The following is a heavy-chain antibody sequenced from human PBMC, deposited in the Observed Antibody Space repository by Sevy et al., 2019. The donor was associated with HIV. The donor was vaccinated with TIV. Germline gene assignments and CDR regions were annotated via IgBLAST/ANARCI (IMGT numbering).Heavy chain of an antibody. D-gene: IGHD6-19*01. CDR3: ARGAVAGTRGWFDP. CDR1: GGSISSYY. Sequence: SETLSLTRTVSGGSISSYYWSWIRQPPGKGLEWIGYIYYSGSTNYNPSLKSRVTISVDTSKNQFSLKLSSVTAADTAVYYCARGAVAGTRGWFDPWGQGTLVTVSS. CDR2: IYYSGST. J-gene: IGHJ5*02. V-gene: IGHV4-59*01.